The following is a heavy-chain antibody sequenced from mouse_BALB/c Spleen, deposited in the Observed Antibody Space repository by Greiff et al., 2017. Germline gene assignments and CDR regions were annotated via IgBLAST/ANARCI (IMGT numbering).Heavy chain of an antibody. CDR3: TTDGNYWFAY. D-gene: IGHD2-1*01. Sequence: VHVKQSGTVLARPGASVKMSCKASGYTFTSYWMHWVKQRPGQGLEWIGAIYPGNSDTSYNQKFKGKAKLTAVTSTSTAYMELSSLTNEDSAVYYCTTDGNYWFAYWGQGTLVTVSA. V-gene: IGHV1-5*01. CDR1: GYTFTSYW. CDR2: IYPGNSDT. J-gene: IGHJ3*01.